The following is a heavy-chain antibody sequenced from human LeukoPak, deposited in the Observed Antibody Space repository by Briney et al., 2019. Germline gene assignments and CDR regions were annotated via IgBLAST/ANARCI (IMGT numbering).Heavy chain of an antibody. V-gene: IGHV4-59*12. D-gene: IGHD2-21*02. J-gene: IGHJ4*02. CDR3: ARVPSCGGDCFHFDY. CDR1: GGSISSYY. CDR2: IYYSGST. Sequence: SETLSLTCNVSGGSISSYYWSWIRQPPGKGLEWIGSIYYSGSTYYNPSLKSRVTISVDTSKNQFSLKLSSVTAADTAVYYCARVPSCGGDCFHFDYWGQGTLVTVSS.